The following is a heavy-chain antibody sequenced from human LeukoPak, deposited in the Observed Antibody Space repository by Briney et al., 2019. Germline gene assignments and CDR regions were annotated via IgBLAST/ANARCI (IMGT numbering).Heavy chain of an antibody. J-gene: IGHJ4*02. CDR2: ISSSGSTI. CDR1: GFTFSSYE. CDR3: AREGRYFLL. V-gene: IGHV3-48*03. Sequence: PGGSLRLSRAASGFTFSSYEMNWVRQAPGKGLEWVSYISSSGSTIYYADSVKGRFTISRDNAKNSLYLQMNSLRAEDTAVYYCAREGRYFLLWGQGTLVTVSS. D-gene: IGHD3-9*01.